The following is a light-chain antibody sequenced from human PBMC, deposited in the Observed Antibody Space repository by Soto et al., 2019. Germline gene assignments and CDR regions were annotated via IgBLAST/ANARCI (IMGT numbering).Light chain of an antibody. Sequence: DIQLTQSPSSVSASVGDRVTITCRASQAIDSWLAWYQQKPGEAPKLLIFTGSLLHSGVPPRFSGSGSGTDFTLTISSLQPEDFAPYYCHQTLSSPPTFGQGTKVDIK. CDR2: TGS. J-gene: IGKJ1*01. V-gene: IGKV1-12*01. CDR1: QAIDSW. CDR3: HQTLSSPPT.